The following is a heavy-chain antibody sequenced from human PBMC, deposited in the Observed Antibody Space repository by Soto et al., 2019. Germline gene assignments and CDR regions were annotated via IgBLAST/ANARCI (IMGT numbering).Heavy chain of an antibody. CDR2: IYYSGST. D-gene: IGHD3-22*01. V-gene: IGHV4-39*01. CDR1: GGSISSSSYY. CDR3: TSLYYYDSTGYREDYYYYGMDV. Sequence: ASETLSLTCIVSGGSISSSSYYWGWIRQPPGKGLEWIGSIYYSGSTYYNPSLKSRVTISVDTSKNQFSLKLSSVTAADTAVYYWTSLYYYDSTGYREDYYYYGMDVWGQGTTVTVSS. J-gene: IGHJ6*02.